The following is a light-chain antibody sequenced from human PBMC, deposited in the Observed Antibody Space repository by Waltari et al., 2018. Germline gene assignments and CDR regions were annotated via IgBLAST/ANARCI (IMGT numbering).Light chain of an antibody. CDR2: DVT. J-gene: IGLJ2*01. Sequence: QSALTQPASVSGSPGQSITISCTGTSSDIGGYNYVSWYQQHPGKAPKLMIYDVTRGPSGVSNRFSGSKSGNTASLTISGLQAEDEADYYCTSYTSTNTVIFGGGTKVTVL. CDR1: SSDIGGYNY. CDR3: TSYTSTNTVI. V-gene: IGLV2-14*03.